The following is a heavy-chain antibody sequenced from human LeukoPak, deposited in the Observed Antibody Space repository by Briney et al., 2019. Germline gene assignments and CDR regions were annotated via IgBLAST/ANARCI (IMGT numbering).Heavy chain of an antibody. CDR1: GGTFSSYA. V-gene: IGHV1-69*01. Sequence: SVKVSCKATGGTFSSYAISWVRQAPGQGLEWMGGIIPIFGTANYAQKFQGRVTITADESTSTAYMELSSLRSEDTAVYYCARVGVSYDILTGYFDYWGQGTLVTVSS. J-gene: IGHJ4*02. CDR3: ARVGVSYDILTGYFDY. D-gene: IGHD3-9*01. CDR2: IIPIFGTA.